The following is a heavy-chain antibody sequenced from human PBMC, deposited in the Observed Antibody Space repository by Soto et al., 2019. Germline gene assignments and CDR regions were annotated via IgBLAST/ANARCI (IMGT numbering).Heavy chain of an antibody. J-gene: IGHJ4*02. V-gene: IGHV3-23*01. Sequence: EVQLLDSGGGLVQPGGSLRLSCAASGFTFSNYAMTWVRQGPGKGLEWFSGISGSGGMAYYADSVKFPFTISRDNSKSTLYLQMNGPRAEDPAVYYCAKAYFVWSSEQPYYFDYWGQGTLVTVSS. D-gene: IGHD3-16*01. CDR3: AKAYFVWSSEQPYYFDY. CDR2: ISGSGGMA. CDR1: GFTFSNYA.